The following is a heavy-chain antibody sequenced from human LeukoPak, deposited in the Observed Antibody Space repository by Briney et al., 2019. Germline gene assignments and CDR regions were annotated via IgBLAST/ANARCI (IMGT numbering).Heavy chain of an antibody. Sequence: SETLSLTCTVSGGSISSSSYYWGWIRQPRGKGLEWIGSIYYSGSTYYNPSLKSRVTISVDTSKNQFSLKLSSVTAADTAVYYRARHPQQWLDLGFDYWGQGTLVTVSS. V-gene: IGHV4-39*01. CDR2: IYYSGST. CDR3: ARHPQQWLDLGFDY. J-gene: IGHJ4*02. CDR1: GGSISSSSYY. D-gene: IGHD6-19*01.